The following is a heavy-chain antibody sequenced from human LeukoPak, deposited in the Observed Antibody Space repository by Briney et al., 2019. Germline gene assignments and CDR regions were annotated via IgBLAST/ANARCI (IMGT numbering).Heavy chain of an antibody. D-gene: IGHD3-10*01. V-gene: IGHV4-59*08. Sequence: SETLSLTCTVSGGSISNFYWSWIRQPPGKGLEWIGYIYYSGSTNYNPSLKSRVTISVDTSKNQFSLKLNSVTAADTAVYYCARHYGPWGQGTLVTVSS. J-gene: IGHJ5*02. CDR1: GGSISNFY. CDR3: ARHYGP. CDR2: IYYSGST.